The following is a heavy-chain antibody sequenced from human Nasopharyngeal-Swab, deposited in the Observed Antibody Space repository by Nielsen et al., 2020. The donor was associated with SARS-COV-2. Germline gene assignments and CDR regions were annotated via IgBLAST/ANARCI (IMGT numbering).Heavy chain of an antibody. D-gene: IGHD6-19*01. CDR1: GYTFTSNY. J-gene: IGHJ3*02. CDR3: ARKSLGYSSGWLVAFDI. Sequence: ASVKVYCKESGYTFTSNYMHWVRQATGQGLEWMGIINPSGGSTSYAQKFQGRVTMTRDTSTSTVYMELSSLRSEDTAVYYCARKSLGYSSGWLVAFDIWGQGTMVTVSS. CDR2: INPSGGST. V-gene: IGHV1-46*01.